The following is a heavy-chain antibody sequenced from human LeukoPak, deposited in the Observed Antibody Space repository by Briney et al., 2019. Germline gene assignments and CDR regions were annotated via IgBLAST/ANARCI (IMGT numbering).Heavy chain of an antibody. CDR1: GFTFSSYG. Sequence: GGSLRLSCAASGFTFSSYGMHWVRQAPGKGLLWVAVIWYDGSNKYYADSVKGRFTISRDNSKNTLYLQMNSLRAEDTAVYYCARRRYSSGWYPYYYYYGMDVWGQGTTVTVSS. CDR3: ARRRYSSGWYPYYYYYGMDV. V-gene: IGHV3-33*01. D-gene: IGHD6-19*01. J-gene: IGHJ6*02. CDR2: IWYDGSNK.